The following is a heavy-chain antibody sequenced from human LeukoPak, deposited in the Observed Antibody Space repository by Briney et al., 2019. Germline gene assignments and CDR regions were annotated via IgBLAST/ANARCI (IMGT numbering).Heavy chain of an antibody. CDR3: ARGAGSYDILTGWTDYFDY. Sequence: ASVTVSCKASGYTFTSYYMHWVRQAPGQGLEWMGIINPSGGSTSYAQKFQGRVTMTRDTSTSTVYMELSSLRSEDTAVYYCARGAGSYDILTGWTDYFDYWGQGTLVTVSS. CDR2: INPSGGST. CDR1: GYTFTSYY. J-gene: IGHJ4*02. D-gene: IGHD3-9*01. V-gene: IGHV1-46*01.